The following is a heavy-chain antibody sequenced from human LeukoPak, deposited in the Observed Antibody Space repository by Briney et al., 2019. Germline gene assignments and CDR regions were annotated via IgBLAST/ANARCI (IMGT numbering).Heavy chain of an antibody. CDR1: GGSISSGSYY. CDR2: IYTSGST. J-gene: IGHJ5*02. V-gene: IGHV4-61*02. CDR3: ASHGFPCGFGELLYRSANWFDP. D-gene: IGHD3-10*01. Sequence: KPSETLSLTCTVSGGSISSGSYYWRWIRQPAGKGLEWISRIYTSGSTNNNPSRKSRVTISVDTSKNQFSLKLSSVTAADTAVYYCASHGFPCGFGELLYRSANWFDPWGQGTLVTVSS.